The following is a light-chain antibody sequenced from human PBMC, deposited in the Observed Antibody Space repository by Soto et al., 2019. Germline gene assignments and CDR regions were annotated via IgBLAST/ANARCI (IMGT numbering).Light chain of an antibody. CDR1: QSVSSSY. Sequence: DIVLTQSPGTLSLSPGERATFSCRASQSVSSSYLAWYQQKPGRTPRLLVSSVSTRATGIPDRFSGSGSGTDFTLTISRLEPEDFAVYYCQHYGSSPPLYTFGQGTK. CDR2: SVS. J-gene: IGKJ2*01. V-gene: IGKV3-20*01. CDR3: QHYGSSPPLYT.